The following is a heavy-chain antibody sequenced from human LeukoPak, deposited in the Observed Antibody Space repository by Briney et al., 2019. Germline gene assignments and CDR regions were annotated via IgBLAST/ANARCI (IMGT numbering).Heavy chain of an antibody. V-gene: IGHV3-7*03. CDR1: GFTFSNFW. D-gene: IGHD2-21*02. CDR3: AKRGDYYSYYYVMEV. Sequence: GGSLRLSCTASGFTFSNFWMGWVRQAPGKGLEWVANIKQDETEKFYLGSVKGRFTISRDNAKNSLYLQMNSLRVEDTAIYYCAKRGDYYSYYYVMEVWGQGTTVIVSS. CDR2: IKQDETEK. J-gene: IGHJ6*02.